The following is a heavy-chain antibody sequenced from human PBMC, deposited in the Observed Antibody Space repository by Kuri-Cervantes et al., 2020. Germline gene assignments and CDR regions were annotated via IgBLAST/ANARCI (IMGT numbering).Heavy chain of an antibody. CDR2: INAGNGNT. CDR1: GYTFTTYA. Sequence: ASVKVSCKASGYTFTTYAMHWVRQAPGQRLEWMGWINAGNGNTEYSQKFQGRVTITRDTSASTAYMELSSLRSEDTAVYYCARVLGYCSGGSCYGHYYYYMDVWGKGTTVTVSS. CDR3: ARVLGYCSGGSCYGHYYYYMDV. J-gene: IGHJ6*03. V-gene: IGHV1-3*01. D-gene: IGHD2-15*01.